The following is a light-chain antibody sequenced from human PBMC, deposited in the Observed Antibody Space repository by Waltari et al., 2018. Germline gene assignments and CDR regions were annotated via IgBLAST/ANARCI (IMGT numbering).Light chain of an antibody. CDR3: QHYVRLPAT. CDR2: GAS. Sequence: IVLTQSPGTLSLSPGERATLSCRACQTVSRSLAWYQQKPGQAPKLLIYGASTRATGIPDRCTGSGSGTDFSLTISSLEPEDFAIYFCQHYVRLPATFGQGTKVESK. CDR1: QTVSRS. J-gene: IGKJ1*01. V-gene: IGKV3-20*01.